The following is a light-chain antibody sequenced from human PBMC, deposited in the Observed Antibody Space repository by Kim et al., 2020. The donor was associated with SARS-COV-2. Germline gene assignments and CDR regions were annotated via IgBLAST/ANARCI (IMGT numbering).Light chain of an antibody. Sequence: VAPGKTARITCGGNNSGSESVHWYQQKPGQAPVLVIYNDSDRPSGIPERFSGSNSGNTATLTISRVEAGDEADYYCQLWDSTSDHVFGTGTKVTVL. CDR1: NSGSES. J-gene: IGLJ1*01. V-gene: IGLV3-21*01. CDR2: NDS. CDR3: QLWDSTSDHV.